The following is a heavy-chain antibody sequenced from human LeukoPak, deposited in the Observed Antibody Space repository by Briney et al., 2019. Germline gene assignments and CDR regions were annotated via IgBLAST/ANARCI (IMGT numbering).Heavy chain of an antibody. V-gene: IGHV1-69*04. D-gene: IGHD5-12*01. CDR1: GGTFSTYA. CDR3: ARHIGPTSRRSYYYYGLDV. J-gene: IGHJ6*02. CDR2: IIPILDIT. Sequence: SVKVSCKASGGTFSTYAFSWVRQAPGQGPEWMGRIIPILDITNYAQKFQGRVTFTADKSTSIAYMELSSLRSEDTAMYYCARHIGPTSRRSYYYYGLDVWGQGTAVFVSS.